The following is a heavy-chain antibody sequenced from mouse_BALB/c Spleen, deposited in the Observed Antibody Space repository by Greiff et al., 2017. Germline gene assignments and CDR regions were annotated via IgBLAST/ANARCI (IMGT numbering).Heavy chain of an antibody. CDR3: ARWITTVVARYFDV. V-gene: IGHV14-1*02. CDR1: GFNIKDYY. J-gene: IGHJ1*01. D-gene: IGHD1-1*01. Sequence: VQLKESGAELVRPGALVKLSCKASGFNIKDYYMHWVKQRPEQGLEWIGWIDPENGNTIYDPKFQGKASITADTSSNTAYLQLSSLTSEDTAVYYCARWITTVVARYFDVWGAGTTVTVSS. CDR2: IDPENGNT.